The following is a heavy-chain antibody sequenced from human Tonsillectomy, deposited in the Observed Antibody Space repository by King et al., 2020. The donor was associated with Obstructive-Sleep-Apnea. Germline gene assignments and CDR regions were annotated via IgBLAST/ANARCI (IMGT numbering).Heavy chain of an antibody. Sequence: VQLVESGGGLVQPGRSLRLSCTASGFTFGDYAMSWFRQAPGKGLEWVGFIRSKAYGGTTEYAASVKGRFTISRDDSKSIAYLQMNSLKTEDTAVYYCTRVESRFLEWSPFDYWGQGTLVTVSS. D-gene: IGHD3-3*01. CDR3: TRVESRFLEWSPFDY. V-gene: IGHV3-49*03. J-gene: IGHJ4*02. CDR2: IRSKAYGGTT. CDR1: GFTFGDYA.